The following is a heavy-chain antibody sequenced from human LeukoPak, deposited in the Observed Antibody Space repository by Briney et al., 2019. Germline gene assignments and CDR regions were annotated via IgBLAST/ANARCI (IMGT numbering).Heavy chain of an antibody. CDR1: GFTFTAYY. CDR2: INPNRGGT. J-gene: IGHJ4*02. CDR3: ARNWGAGHPINFDY. Sequence: GASVKVSCKSSGFTFTAYYMHWVRQAPGQRLEWMGWINPNRGGTNYAQKFQGRVIMTWDTSISTASMELSRLRSDDTAVYYCARNWGAGHPINFDYWGQGTLVTVSS. D-gene: IGHD3-16*01. V-gene: IGHV1-2*02.